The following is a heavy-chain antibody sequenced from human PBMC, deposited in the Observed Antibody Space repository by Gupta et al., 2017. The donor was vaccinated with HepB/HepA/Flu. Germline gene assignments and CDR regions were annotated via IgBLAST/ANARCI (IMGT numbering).Heavy chain of an antibody. CDR1: GFTFDDCA. D-gene: IGHD3-10*01. CDR3: AKSTSRRGAFDL. CDR2: ISWNSDTI. J-gene: IGHJ4*02. V-gene: IGHV3-9*01. Sequence: EVQLVESGVGLTQPGSSLRLTCAASGFTFDDCALHWVRQTPGKGLEWVSGISWNSDTIGYADSVEGRFTTSRDNAKDTLYLERNRLRIEDTALDDCAKSTSRRGAFDLWGQGALVTGSS.